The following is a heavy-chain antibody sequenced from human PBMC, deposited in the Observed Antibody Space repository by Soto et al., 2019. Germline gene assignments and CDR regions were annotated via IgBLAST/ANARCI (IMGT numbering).Heavy chain of an antibody. CDR1: GGAIGSHY. CDR3: ARGQRFSDWFDP. CDR2: IYGSGST. J-gene: IGHJ5*02. V-gene: IGHV4-4*07. D-gene: IGHD3-3*01. Sequence: SLTCTISGGAIGSHYWTWIRQPAGKGLEWIGRIYGSGSTKYNPSLQSRVTMSLDTSKNQFSLRLESVTAADTAVYYCARGQRFSDWFDPWGQGTLVTVSS.